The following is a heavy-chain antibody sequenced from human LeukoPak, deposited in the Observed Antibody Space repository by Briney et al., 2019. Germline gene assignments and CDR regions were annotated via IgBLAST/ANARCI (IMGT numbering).Heavy chain of an antibody. CDR3: ARWEWELPLPDDFDY. CDR1: GYTFTSYG. Sequence: ASVKASCKASGYTFTSYGISWVRQAPGQGLEWMGWISAYNGNTNYAQKLQGRVTMTTDTSTSTAYMELRSLRSDDTAVYYCARWEWELPLPDDFDYWGQGTLVTVSS. J-gene: IGHJ4*02. V-gene: IGHV1-18*01. D-gene: IGHD1-26*01. CDR2: ISAYNGNT.